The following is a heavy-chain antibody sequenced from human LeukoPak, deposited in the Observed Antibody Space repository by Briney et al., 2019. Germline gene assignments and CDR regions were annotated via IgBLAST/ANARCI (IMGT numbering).Heavy chain of an antibody. CDR2: INEDGSIT. D-gene: IGHD7-27*01. CDR1: GFTFSRYW. J-gene: IGHJ4*02. V-gene: IGHV3-74*01. Sequence: GGSLRLSCAASGFTFSRYWMHWVRQAPGKGLVWVSRINEDGSITNYADSVRGRFTISRDNAKNTLYLQMNRLRAEDTAVYYCTKDLTGNQDYWGPGTLVTVSS. CDR3: TKDLTGNQDY.